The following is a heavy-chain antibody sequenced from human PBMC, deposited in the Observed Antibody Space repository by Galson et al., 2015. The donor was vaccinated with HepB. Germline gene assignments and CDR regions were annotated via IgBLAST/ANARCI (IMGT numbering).Heavy chain of an antibody. V-gene: IGHV3-30*02. CDR3: AKDRIAAAARSVYGMDV. CDR2: IRYDGSNK. Sequence: SLRLSCAASGFTFSSYGMHWVRQAPGKGLEWVAFIRYDGSNKYYADSVKGRFTISRDNSKNTLYLQMDSLRAEDTAVYYCAKDRIAAAARSVYGMDVWGQGTTVTVSS. CDR1: GFTFSSYG. D-gene: IGHD6-13*01. J-gene: IGHJ6*02.